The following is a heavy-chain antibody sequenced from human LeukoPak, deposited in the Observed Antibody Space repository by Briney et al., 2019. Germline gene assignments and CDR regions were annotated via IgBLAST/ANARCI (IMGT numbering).Heavy chain of an antibody. Sequence: GGSLRLSCAASGFTVSSNYMSWVRQAPGRGLEWVSVIYSGGSTYYADSVKGRFTISRDNSKNTLYLQMNSLRAEDTAVYYCARGGYGDYEVNWFDPWGQGTLVTVSS. V-gene: IGHV3-66*01. J-gene: IGHJ5*02. CDR1: GFTVSSNY. D-gene: IGHD4-17*01. CDR2: IYSGGST. CDR3: ARGGYGDYEVNWFDP.